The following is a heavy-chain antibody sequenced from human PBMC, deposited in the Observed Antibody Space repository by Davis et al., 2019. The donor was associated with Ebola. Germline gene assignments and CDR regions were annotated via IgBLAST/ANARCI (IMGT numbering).Heavy chain of an antibody. V-gene: IGHV5-51*01. CDR1: GYSFTSYW. CDR3: ARLAGTTVTTDHYYYGMDV. Sequence: GGSLRLSCKGSGYSFTSYWIGWVRQMPGKGLEWMGIIYPCDSDTRYSPSFQGQITISADKSISTAYLQWSSLKASDTAMYYCARLAGTTVTTDHYYYGMDVWGQGTTVTVSS. D-gene: IGHD4-17*01. J-gene: IGHJ6*02. CDR2: IYPCDSDT.